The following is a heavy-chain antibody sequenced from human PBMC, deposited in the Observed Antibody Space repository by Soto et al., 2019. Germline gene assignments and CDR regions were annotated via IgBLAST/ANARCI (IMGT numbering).Heavy chain of an antibody. Sequence: SETLSLTCAVYGGSFSGYYWSWIRQPPGKGLEWIGEINHSGSTNYNPSLKSRVTISVDTSKNQFSLKLSSVTAADTAVYYCARRICRSGYYYLVCWFDPWGQGTLVTVSS. D-gene: IGHD3-22*01. J-gene: IGHJ5*02. CDR1: GGSFSGYY. V-gene: IGHV4-34*01. CDR3: ARRICRSGYYYLVCWFDP. CDR2: INHSGST.